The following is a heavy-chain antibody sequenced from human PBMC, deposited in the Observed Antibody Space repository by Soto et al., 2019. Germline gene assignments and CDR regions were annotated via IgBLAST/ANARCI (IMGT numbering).Heavy chain of an antibody. J-gene: IGHJ4*02. V-gene: IGHV4-59*01. CDR1: GGSISTYY. Sequence: SETLSLTSTVSGGSISTYYWSWIRQPPGKGLEWIGYIYYSGSTNYNPSLKSRVTISVDTSKNQFSMKLSSVTAADTAVYYCARMRNILTGYPGRFDYWGQGTLVTVSS. CDR3: ARMRNILTGYPGRFDY. D-gene: IGHD3-9*01. CDR2: IYYSGST.